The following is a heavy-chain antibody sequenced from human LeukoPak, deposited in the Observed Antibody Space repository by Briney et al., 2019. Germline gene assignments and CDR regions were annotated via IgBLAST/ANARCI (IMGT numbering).Heavy chain of an antibody. Sequence: SETLSLTCTVSGGSISSYYWSWIRQPPGKGPEWIGYIYYSGSTNYNPSLKSRVTISVDTSKNQFSLKLSSVTAADTAVYYCARNKYSYAPYYYYGMDVWGQGTTVTVSS. D-gene: IGHD5-18*01. CDR2: IYYSGST. CDR1: GGSISSYY. J-gene: IGHJ6*02. V-gene: IGHV4-59*01. CDR3: ARNKYSYAPYYYYGMDV.